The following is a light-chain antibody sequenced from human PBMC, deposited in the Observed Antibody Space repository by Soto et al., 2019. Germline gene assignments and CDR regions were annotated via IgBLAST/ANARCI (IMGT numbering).Light chain of an antibody. Sequence: EIVMTQSPATLSLSPGERATLSCGASQSVSSNLAWYQQKPGQAPRLLIYGASTRATGIPARFSGSGSGTEFTLTISSLQSEDFAVYYCQQYNNWPPVTFGQGTKVDIK. V-gene: IGKV3-15*01. CDR3: QQYNNWPPVT. CDR1: QSVSSN. J-gene: IGKJ1*01. CDR2: GAS.